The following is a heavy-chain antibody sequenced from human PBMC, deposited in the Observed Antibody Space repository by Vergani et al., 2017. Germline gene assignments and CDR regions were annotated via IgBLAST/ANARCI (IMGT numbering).Heavy chain of an antibody. Sequence: EVQLLESGGGLVQPGGSLRLSCEASGFSFPGYAMSWVRQAPGKGLEWVSSVSGSSATPYYADSVKGRFIISRDNSKNTLHLQMNGLRADDTAVCYCTKGSRGYTGYFFDYWGQGTLATVSS. CDR2: VSGSSATP. V-gene: IGHV3-23*01. J-gene: IGHJ4*02. CDR3: TKGSRGYTGYFFDY. D-gene: IGHD5-12*01. CDR1: GFSFPGYA.